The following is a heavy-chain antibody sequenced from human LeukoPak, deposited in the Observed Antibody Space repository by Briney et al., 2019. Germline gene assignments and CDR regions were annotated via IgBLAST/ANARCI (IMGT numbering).Heavy chain of an antibody. Sequence: PSETLSLTCTVSGGSISSSSYYWGWIRQPPGKGLEWIGSIYYSGSTYYNPSLKSRVTISVDTSKNQFSLKLSSVTAADTAVYYCGRLVITGVARGFLDNWGQGTQITVSS. D-gene: IGHD1-20*01. CDR2: IYYSGST. V-gene: IGHV4-39*01. CDR3: GRLVITGVARGFLDN. CDR1: GGSISSSSYY. J-gene: IGHJ4*02.